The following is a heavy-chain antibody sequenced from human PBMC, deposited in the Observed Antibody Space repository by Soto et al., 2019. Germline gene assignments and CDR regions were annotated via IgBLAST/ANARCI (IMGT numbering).Heavy chain of an antibody. Sequence: QEELVESGGGVVQPGRSLRLSCAASGLAFSGYGLHWVRQAPGKGLAWVAVIWDDGNTKYYAESVEGRFTISRDNSKSTLYLQMEGLRGEDTAVYFCARARAGFLESFDFWGQGILVTVSS. J-gene: IGHJ4*02. V-gene: IGHV3-33*01. CDR1: GLAFSGYG. CDR2: IWDDGNTK. D-gene: IGHD3-3*01. CDR3: ARARAGFLESFDF.